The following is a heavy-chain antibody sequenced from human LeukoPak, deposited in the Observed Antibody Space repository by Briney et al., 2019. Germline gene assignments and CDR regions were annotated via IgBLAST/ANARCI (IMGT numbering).Heavy chain of an antibody. CDR3: ARLERCSSTSCYMQDAYYFDY. Sequence: SETLSLTCTVSGGSISSYYWSWIRQPPGKGLEWIGYIYYSGSTNYNPSLKSRVTISVDTSKNQFSLKLSSVTAADTAVYYCARLERCSSTSCYMQDAYYFDYWGQGTLVTVSS. CDR1: GGSISSYY. CDR2: IYYSGST. J-gene: IGHJ4*02. D-gene: IGHD2-2*02. V-gene: IGHV4-59*12.